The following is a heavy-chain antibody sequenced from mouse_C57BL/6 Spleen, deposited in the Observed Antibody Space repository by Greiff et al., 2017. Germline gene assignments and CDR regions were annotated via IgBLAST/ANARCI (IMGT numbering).Heavy chain of an antibody. CDR3: VYYDYDGYAMDY. Sequence: VQLQQSGAELVKPGASVKISCKASGYAFSSYWMNWVKQRPGKGLEWIGQIYPGDGDTNYNGKFKGKATLTADKSSSTAYMQLSSLTSEDSAVYFCVYYDYDGYAMDYWGQGTSVTVSS. V-gene: IGHV1-80*01. D-gene: IGHD2-4*01. CDR2: IYPGDGDT. CDR1: GYAFSSYW. J-gene: IGHJ4*01.